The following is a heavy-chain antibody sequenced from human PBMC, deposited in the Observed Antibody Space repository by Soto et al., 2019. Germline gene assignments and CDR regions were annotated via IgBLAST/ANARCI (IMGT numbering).Heavy chain of an antibody. CDR3: AASIFYYGMDV. Sequence: RESLKISCKGSGYTFTNYWIGWLRQMPGKGPEWMGIIYPGDSDTKYNPSFQGQVTISADKSITTTYLQWSSLKASDTAIYYCAASIFYYGMDVWGQGTTVTVSS. CDR2: IYPGDSDT. CDR1: GYTFTNYW. J-gene: IGHJ6*02. V-gene: IGHV5-51*01.